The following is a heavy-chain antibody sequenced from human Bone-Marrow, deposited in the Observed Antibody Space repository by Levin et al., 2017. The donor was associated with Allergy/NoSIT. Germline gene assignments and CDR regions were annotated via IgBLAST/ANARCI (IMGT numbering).Heavy chain of an antibody. CDR1: GDFLSRSPYF. J-gene: IGHJ4*02. Sequence: ESLKISCAVSGDFLSRSPYFWGWIRQPPGKGLQWIGNIFKSGTTQNNPSLKSRVTFSIDTSMNHFSLNVSSVTAADTALYYCARRRGSYFDYWGQGILVTVSS. D-gene: IGHD1-26*01. V-gene: IGHV4-39*02. CDR3: ARRRGSYFDY. CDR2: IFKSGTT.